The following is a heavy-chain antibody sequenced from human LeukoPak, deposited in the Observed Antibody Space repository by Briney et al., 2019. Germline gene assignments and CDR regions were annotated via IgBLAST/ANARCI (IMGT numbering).Heavy chain of an antibody. V-gene: IGHV3-30*04. J-gene: IGHJ3*02. Sequence: GGSLRLSCAASGFTFSSYAMHWVRQAPGKGLEWVAIISYDGSNQYYADSVKGRFTISRDNSKNTLYLQMNSLRAEDTAVYYCAKDPVVTAILGDAFDIWGQGTMVTVSS. CDR3: AKDPVVTAILGDAFDI. CDR2: ISYDGSNQ. CDR1: GFTFSSYA. D-gene: IGHD2-21*02.